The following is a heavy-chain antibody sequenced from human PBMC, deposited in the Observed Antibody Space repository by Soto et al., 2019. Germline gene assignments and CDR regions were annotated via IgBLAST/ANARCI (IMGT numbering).Heavy chain of an antibody. CDR1: GGTFSSYA. J-gene: IGHJ3*02. V-gene: IGHV1-69*01. Sequence: QVQLVQSGAEVKKPGSSVKVSCKASGGTFSSYAISWVRQAPGQGLEWMGGIIPIFGTANDEQKFQGRVTITADESTSPACMELSSLRSEDTAVDYCARDLRFGELLWDDAFDIWGQGTMVTVSS. CDR3: ARDLRFGELLWDDAFDI. CDR2: IIPIFGTA. D-gene: IGHD3-10*01.